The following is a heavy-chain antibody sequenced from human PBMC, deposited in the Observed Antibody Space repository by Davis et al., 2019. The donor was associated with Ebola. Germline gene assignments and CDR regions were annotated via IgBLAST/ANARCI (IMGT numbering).Heavy chain of an antibody. J-gene: IGHJ4*02. Sequence: GESLKISCAASGFTFSVYYMSWIRQAPGKGPEWVSSISSSASYKNYADSVKGQFTISRDDAKKSLYLQMDSLRAEDTAVYYCAQQLGDYGGNALRYWGQGTLVTVSS. CDR3: AQQLGDYGGNALRY. CDR2: ISSSASYK. D-gene: IGHD4-23*01. CDR1: GFTFSVYY. V-gene: IGHV3-11*06.